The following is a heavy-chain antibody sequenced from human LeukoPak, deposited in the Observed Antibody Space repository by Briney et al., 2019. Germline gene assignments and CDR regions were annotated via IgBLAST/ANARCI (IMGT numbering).Heavy chain of an antibody. CDR3: ATGRRRDGYLWYFDY. D-gene: IGHD5-24*01. J-gene: IGHJ4*02. CDR1: GNILTELS. Sequence: ASVKVSCKISGNILTELSMHWVRQAPGKGLEWMGGFDPEDGETLYAQKFQGRVTMTEDTSTDTAYMELSSLRSEDTAIYYCATGRRRDGYLWYFDYWGQGTLVTVSA. V-gene: IGHV1-24*01. CDR2: FDPEDGET.